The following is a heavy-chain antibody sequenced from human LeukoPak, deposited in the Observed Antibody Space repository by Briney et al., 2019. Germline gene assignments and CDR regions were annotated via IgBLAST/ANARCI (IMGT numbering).Heavy chain of an antibody. CDR2: ISSSSNTI. Sequence: GGSLRLSCAASGFTFSNCSMSWVRQAPGKGLEWVSYISSSSNTIYYADSVKGRFTISRDNAQNSLYLQMNSLRAEDTAVYYCARDFGARGWLDYWGQGTLVTVSS. V-gene: IGHV3-48*01. CDR1: GFTFSNCS. CDR3: ARDFGARGWLDY. D-gene: IGHD6-19*01. J-gene: IGHJ4*02.